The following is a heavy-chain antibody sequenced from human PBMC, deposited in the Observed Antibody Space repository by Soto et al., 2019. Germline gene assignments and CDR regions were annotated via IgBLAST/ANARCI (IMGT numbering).Heavy chain of an antibody. D-gene: IGHD3-22*01. CDR2: IYPGDSDT. CDR3: ARPGKTYYYDSSVYSHSES. CDR1: GYSFTIYW. J-gene: IGHJ4*02. V-gene: IGHV5-51*01. Sequence: GESLKISCPGSGYSFTIYWIGWVRQMPGKGLEWMGIIYPGDSDTRYSPSFQGQVTISADNSISTAYLQWSSLKASDTAMHYCARPGKTYYYDSSVYSHSESWGQGTLVIVSS.